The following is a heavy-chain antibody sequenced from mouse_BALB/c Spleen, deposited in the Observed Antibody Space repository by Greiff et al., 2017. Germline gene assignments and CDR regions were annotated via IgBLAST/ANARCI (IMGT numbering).Heavy chain of an antibody. Sequence: EVQLVESGAELVKPGASVKLSCTASGFNIKDTYMHWVKQRPEQGLEWIGRIDPANGNTKYDPKFQGKATITADTSSNTAYLQLSSLTSEDTAVYYCARRYGRTTGVFDYWGQGTTLTVSS. J-gene: IGHJ2*01. CDR3: ARRYGRTTGVFDY. CDR1: GFNIKDTY. CDR2: IDPANGNT. V-gene: IGHV14-3*02. D-gene: IGHD2-10*02.